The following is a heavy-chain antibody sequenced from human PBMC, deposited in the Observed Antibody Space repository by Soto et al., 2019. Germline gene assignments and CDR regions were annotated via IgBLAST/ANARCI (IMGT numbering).Heavy chain of an antibody. CDR3: ARVHVMVVAGSTFDY. J-gene: IGHJ4*01. V-gene: IGHV4-38-2*02. Sequence: SETLSLTCTVSGYSISSGCYWAWIRQPPGKGPEWIASIYHGGTTFYNPSLKSRITISVDTSNNQFSLKLTPVTAADTAVYYCARVHVMVVAGSTFDYWGHGTLVTVSS. D-gene: IGHD6-19*01. CDR2: IYHGGTT. CDR1: GYSISSGCY.